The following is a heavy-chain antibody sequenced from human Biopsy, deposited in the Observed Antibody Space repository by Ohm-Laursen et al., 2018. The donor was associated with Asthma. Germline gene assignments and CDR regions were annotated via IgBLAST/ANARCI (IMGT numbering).Heavy chain of an antibody. Sequence: TLSLTCAVYPGSFSGFFWTWIRQSPGKGLEWIGETNERGVTNNNPSLKSRVTISVDTSKNQFSLKLSSVTAADTAVYYCARAGQCSSTSCYNPGWFDPWDQGTLVTVSS. V-gene: IGHV4-34*01. CDR2: TNERGVT. CDR1: PGSFSGFF. J-gene: IGHJ5*02. CDR3: ARAGQCSSTSCYNPGWFDP. D-gene: IGHD2-2*01.